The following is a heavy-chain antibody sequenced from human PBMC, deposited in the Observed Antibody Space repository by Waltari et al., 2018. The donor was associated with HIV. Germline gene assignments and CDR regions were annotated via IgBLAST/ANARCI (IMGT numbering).Heavy chain of an antibody. CDR3: ARERYCSGGSCPFDY. CDR2: IYYSGST. Sequence: QLQLQESGPGLVKPSETLSPTCTVPGGSISSRRYYWGWIRQPPGKGLEWIGSIYYSGSTYYNPSLKSRVTISVDTSKNQFSLKLSSVTAADTAVYYCARERYCSGGSCPFDYWGQGTLVTVSS. J-gene: IGHJ4*02. CDR1: GGSISSRRYY. V-gene: IGHV4-39*07. D-gene: IGHD2-15*01.